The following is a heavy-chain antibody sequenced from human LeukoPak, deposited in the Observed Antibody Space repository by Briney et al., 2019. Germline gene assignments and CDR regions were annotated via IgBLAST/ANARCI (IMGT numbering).Heavy chain of an antibody. CDR2: INPSGGST. D-gene: IGHD6-19*01. J-gene: IGHJ4*02. CDR1: AYTFTDYY. CDR3: ARDHAVAVYIDY. V-gene: IGHV1-46*01. Sequence: ASVKVSCKASAYTFTDYYVHWVRQAPGQGLEWMGRINPSGGSTSYAQKFQGRVTMTRDTSTSTVYMELSSLRSEDTAVYYCARDHAVAVYIDYWGQGTLVTVSS.